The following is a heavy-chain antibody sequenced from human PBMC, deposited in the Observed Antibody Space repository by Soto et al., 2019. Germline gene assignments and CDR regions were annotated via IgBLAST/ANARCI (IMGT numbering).Heavy chain of an antibody. CDR3: AKDLGSRWPRTYYYYGMDV. D-gene: IGHD6-13*01. CDR2: ISYDGSNK. CDR1: GFTFSSYG. V-gene: IGHV3-30*18. Sequence: QVQLVESGGGVVQPGRSLRLSCAASGFTFSSYGMHWVRQAPGKGLEWGAVISYDGSNKYYADSVKGRFTISRDNSKTTLYLQMNSLRAEDTDVYYCAKDLGSRWPRTYYYYGMDVWGQGTPVTVSS. J-gene: IGHJ6*02.